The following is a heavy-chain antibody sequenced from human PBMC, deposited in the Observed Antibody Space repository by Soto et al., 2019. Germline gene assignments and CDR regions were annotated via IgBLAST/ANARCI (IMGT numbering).Heavy chain of an antibody. CDR3: ARDNLVVVPAAKSTYYYYYGMDV. V-gene: IGHV1-69*13. CDR2: IIPIFGTA. D-gene: IGHD2-2*01. J-gene: IGHJ6*04. Sequence: SVKVSCKASGRTFSSYAISWVRQAPGQGLEWMGGIIPIFGTANYAQKFQGRVTITADESTSTAYMELSSLRSEDTAVYYCARDNLVVVPAAKSTYYYYYGMDVWGKGTTGTVPS. CDR1: GRTFSSYA.